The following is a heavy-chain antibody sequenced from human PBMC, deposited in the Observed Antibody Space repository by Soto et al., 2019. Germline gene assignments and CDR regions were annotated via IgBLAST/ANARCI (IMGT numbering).Heavy chain of an antibody. CDR3: ARTYVPGIAGFDP. V-gene: IGHV3-74*01. CDR1: GLTLSNYF. Sequence: GFLRLCSADAGLTLSNYFILRVRQVPGEGLVWVSRMSGDGKTISYADSVKGRFTISRDNAKNTLYLQMNSLRVEDTAVYYWARTYVPGIAGFDPWGQGTLVTGSS. CDR2: MSGDGKTI. J-gene: IGHJ5*02. D-gene: IGHD1-1*01.